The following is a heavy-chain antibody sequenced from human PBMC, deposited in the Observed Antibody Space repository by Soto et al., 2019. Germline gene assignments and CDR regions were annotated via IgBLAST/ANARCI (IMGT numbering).Heavy chain of an antibody. J-gene: IGHJ4*02. CDR2: IFHDGTA. CDR1: GVSLTSGNW. D-gene: IGHD3-10*01. V-gene: IGHV4-4*02. CDR3: ARLVYDTRLNYMYFDF. Sequence: WETLSLTCAVSGVSLTSGNWWTWVRQSPQRGLEYIGEIFHDGTANYYPSFERRVAMSVDTSRNQFSLKLTSVTAADTAVYFCARLVYDTRLNYMYFDFWGPGTLVTVSS.